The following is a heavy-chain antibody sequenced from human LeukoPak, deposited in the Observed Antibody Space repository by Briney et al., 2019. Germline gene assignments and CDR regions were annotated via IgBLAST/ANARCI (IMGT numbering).Heavy chain of an antibody. J-gene: IGHJ4*02. V-gene: IGHV1-2*02. CDR2: INPNSGGT. CDR1: GYTFTGYY. Sequence: ASVKVSCKASGYTFTGYYMHWVRQAPGQGLEWMGWINPNSGGTNYAQKFQGRVTMTRDTSISTAYVELSRLRSDDTAVYYCARASSGYCSGGSCYSDYWGQGTLVTVSS. D-gene: IGHD2-15*01. CDR3: ARASSGYCSGGSCYSDY.